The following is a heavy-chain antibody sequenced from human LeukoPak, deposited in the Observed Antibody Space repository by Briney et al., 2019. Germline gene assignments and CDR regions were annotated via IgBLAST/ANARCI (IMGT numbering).Heavy chain of an antibody. J-gene: IGHJ4*02. CDR2: IYYSGST. CDR1: GGSISSGDYY. Sequence: PSETLSLTCTVSGGSISSGDYYWSWIRQPPGKGLERIGYIYYSGSTYYNPSLKSRVTISVDTSKNQFSLKLSSVTAADTAVYYCARDRSWIQLCLFDYWGLGALVTVSS. V-gene: IGHV4-30-4*08. CDR3: ARDRSWIQLCLFDY. D-gene: IGHD5-18*01.